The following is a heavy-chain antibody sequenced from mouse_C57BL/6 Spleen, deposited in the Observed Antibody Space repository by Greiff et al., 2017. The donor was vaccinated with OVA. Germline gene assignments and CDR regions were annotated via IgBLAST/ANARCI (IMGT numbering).Heavy chain of an antibody. J-gene: IGHJ2*01. V-gene: IGHV1-63*01. D-gene: IGHD1-1*01. CDR2: IYPGGGYT. CDR1: GYTFTNYW. CDR3: ARGYVSSYFDD. Sequence: QVQLKESGAELVRPGTSVKMSCKASGYTFTNYWIGWAKQRPGHGLEWIGDIYPGGGYTNYNEKFKGKATLTAEKASSTAYMQFSSLTSKYYAIYYCARGYVSSYFDDWGQGTTLTVSS.